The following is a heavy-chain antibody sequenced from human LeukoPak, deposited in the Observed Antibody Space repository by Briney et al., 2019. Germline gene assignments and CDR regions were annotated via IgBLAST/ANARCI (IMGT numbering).Heavy chain of an antibody. CDR2: ISWSSGSI. CDR3: AKDMEGQWLFLGYFDY. J-gene: IGHJ4*02. D-gene: IGHD3-22*01. V-gene: IGHV3-9*01. Sequence: GGSLRLSCAVSGFTFDDYAMHWVRQAPGYGLGWVSSISWSSGSIGYADSVKGRFTISRDNAKNSLYLQMNSLRAEDTALYYCAKDMEGQWLFLGYFDYWGQGTLVTVSS. CDR1: GFTFDDYA.